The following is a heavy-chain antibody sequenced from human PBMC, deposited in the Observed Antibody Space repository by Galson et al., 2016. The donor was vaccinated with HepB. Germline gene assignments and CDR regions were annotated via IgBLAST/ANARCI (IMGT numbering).Heavy chain of an antibody. J-gene: IGHJ4*02. CDR2: ITDDGSNK. Sequence: SLRLSCAASGFSFRTYAMHWVRQAPGKGLECVAVITDDGSNKYYADSVKGRFTVSRDNSKSTLYLQMNSLRPEDTAVYYCARVGVPVAATWGGHCIYWGQGTLVTVSP. D-gene: IGHD2-15*01. V-gene: IGHV3-30*04. CDR3: ARVGVPVAATWGGHCIY. CDR1: GFSFRTYA.